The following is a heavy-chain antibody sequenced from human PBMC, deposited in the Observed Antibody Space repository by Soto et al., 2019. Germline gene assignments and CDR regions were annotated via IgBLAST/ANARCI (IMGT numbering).Heavy chain of an antibody. Sequence: SETLSLTCTVSGGSISSSSYYWGWIRQPPGKGLEWIGSIYYSGSTYYNPSLKSRVTLSVDTSKNQFSLKLSSVTPADTAVYYCASPGWATFHPDAVFDYWGQGTLVTVSS. CDR2: IYYSGST. CDR1: GGSISSSSYY. CDR3: ASPGWATFHPDAVFDY. J-gene: IGHJ4*02. V-gene: IGHV4-39*01. D-gene: IGHD1-26*01.